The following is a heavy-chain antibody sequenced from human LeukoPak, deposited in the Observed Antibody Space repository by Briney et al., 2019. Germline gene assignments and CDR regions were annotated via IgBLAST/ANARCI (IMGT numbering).Heavy chain of an antibody. CDR2: VSSDGSIK. J-gene: IGHJ4*02. V-gene: IGHV3-30*03. D-gene: IGHD6-13*01. CDR1: GFTFSSYG. Sequence: HPGGSLRLPCVASGFTFSSYGIHWVRQAPGKGLEWVAVVSSDGSIKYNADSVKGRFTISRDTSKNTVYLQMNSLGAEDTAFYYCARGYSSSWLGYFDYWGQGTLVTVSS. CDR3: ARGYSSSWLGYFDY.